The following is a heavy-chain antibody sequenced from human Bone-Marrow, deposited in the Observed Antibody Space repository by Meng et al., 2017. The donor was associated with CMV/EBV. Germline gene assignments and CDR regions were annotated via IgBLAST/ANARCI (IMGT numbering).Heavy chain of an antibody. CDR1: GGTFTSYY. J-gene: IGHJ4*02. CDR3: ARDWFGDGSGSPPLYYFDY. D-gene: IGHD3-10*01. CDR2: INPSGGST. Sequence: ASVKVSCKASGGTFTSYYMHWVRQAPGQGLEWMGIINPSGGSTSYAQKFQGRVTMTRDTSTSTVYMELSSLRSEDTAVYYCARDWFGDGSGSPPLYYFDYWGQGTLVTVSS. V-gene: IGHV1-46*01.